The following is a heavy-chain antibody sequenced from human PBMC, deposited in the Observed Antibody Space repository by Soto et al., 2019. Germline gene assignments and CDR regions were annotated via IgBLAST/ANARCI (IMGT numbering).Heavy chain of an antibody. D-gene: IGHD4-17*01. Sequence: ASVKVSCKASGGTFSSYAISWVRQAPGQGLEWMGGIIPIFGTANYAQKFQGRVTITADESTSTAYMELSSLRSEDTAVYYCARLEGDYYPGWFDPWGQGTLVTVSS. J-gene: IGHJ5*02. CDR3: ARLEGDYYPGWFDP. V-gene: IGHV1-69*13. CDR2: IIPIFGTA. CDR1: GGTFSSYA.